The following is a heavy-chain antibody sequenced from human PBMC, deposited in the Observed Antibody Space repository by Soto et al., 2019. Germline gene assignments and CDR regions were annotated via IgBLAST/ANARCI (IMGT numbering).Heavy chain of an antibody. CDR2: IYYSGST. Sequence: TLSLTCTVSGDYISSGAYYWSWIRQHPGKGLEWIGSIYYSGSTYYNPSLTSRLTISVDTSKKQFSLKLNSVTAADTAVYYCARAIKGGFVLLRWFDPWGQGILVTVSS. CDR1: GDYISSGAYY. D-gene: IGHD1-26*01. V-gene: IGHV4-31*03. J-gene: IGHJ5*02. CDR3: ARAIKGGFVLLRWFDP.